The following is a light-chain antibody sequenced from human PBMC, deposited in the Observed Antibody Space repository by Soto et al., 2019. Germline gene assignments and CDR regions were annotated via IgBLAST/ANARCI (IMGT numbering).Light chain of an antibody. CDR3: SSYTTRSTYVV. CDR1: DSDVGGYNY. J-gene: IGLJ2*01. CDR2: GVT. V-gene: IGLV2-14*01. Sequence: QSALTQPASVSGSPGQSITISCTGTDSDVGGYNYVSWYQQHPGKAPKLIIYGVTNRPSGVSNRFSGSKSGNTASLTISGLQAEDEADYYYSSYTTRSTYVVLGGGTKLTVL.